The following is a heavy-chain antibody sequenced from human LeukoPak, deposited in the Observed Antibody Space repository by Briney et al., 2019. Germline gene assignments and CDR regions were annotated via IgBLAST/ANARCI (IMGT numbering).Heavy chain of an antibody. D-gene: IGHD4-17*01. V-gene: IGHV4-34*01. CDR2: INHSGST. J-gene: IGHJ3*02. Sequence: SETLSLTCAVYGGSFSGYYRSWIRQPPGKGLEWIGEINHSGSTNYNPSLKSRVTISVDTSKNQFSLKLSSATAADTAVYYCASPYGWDAFDIWGQGTMVTVSS. CDR1: GGSFSGYY. CDR3: ASPYGWDAFDI.